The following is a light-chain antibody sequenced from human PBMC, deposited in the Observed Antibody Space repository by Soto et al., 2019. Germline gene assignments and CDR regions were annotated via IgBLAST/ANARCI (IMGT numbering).Light chain of an antibody. Sequence: DIQMTQSPSSLSASVGDRVTITCQASQDISIYLNWYKQRPGKAPEVLIYDASNLERGVPSRFSGSGSGTDFTLTITGLRPEDFATYYCQQRDTLLTFGGGTTVEF. V-gene: IGKV1-33*01. J-gene: IGKJ4*01. CDR1: QDISIY. CDR2: DAS. CDR3: QQRDTLLT.